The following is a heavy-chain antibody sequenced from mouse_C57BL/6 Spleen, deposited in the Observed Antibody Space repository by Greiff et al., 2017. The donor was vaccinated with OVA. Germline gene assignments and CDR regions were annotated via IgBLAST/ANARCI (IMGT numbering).Heavy chain of an antibody. CDR1: GYTFTSYW. Sequence: VQLQQSGTVLARPGASVKMSCKTSGYTFTSYWMHWVKQRPGQGLEWIGAIYPGNSDTSYNQKFKGKAKLTAVTSASTAYMELSSLTNEDSAVYYCTRSNWDGGAWFAYWGQGTLVTVSA. CDR2: IYPGNSDT. J-gene: IGHJ3*01. V-gene: IGHV1-5*01. CDR3: TRSNWDGGAWFAY. D-gene: IGHD4-1*01.